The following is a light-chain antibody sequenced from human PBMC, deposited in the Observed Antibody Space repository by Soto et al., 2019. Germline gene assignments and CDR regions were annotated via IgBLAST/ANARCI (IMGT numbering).Light chain of an antibody. CDR2: AAS. J-gene: IGKJ2*01. CDR1: QAISDS. CDR3: QQFKSYPYT. Sequence: IQLTQSPSSLSASVGDRVTITCRASQAISDSLVWYQQNSGQAPKLLIYAASTLQSGVPSRFSGSGSGTDFPLTISSLHTADFATYYCQQFKSYPYTFGQGTKLEI. V-gene: IGKV1-9*01.